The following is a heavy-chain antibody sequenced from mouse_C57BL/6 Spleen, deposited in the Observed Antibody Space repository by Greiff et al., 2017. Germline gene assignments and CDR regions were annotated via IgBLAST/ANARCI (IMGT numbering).Heavy chain of an antibody. J-gene: IGHJ1*03. D-gene: IGHD2-4*01. CDR2: INPGSGGT. CDR3: ARRDNDYDKDWYFDV. Sequence: QVQLQQSGAELVRPGTSVKVSCKASGYAFTNYLIEWVKQRPGQGLEWIGVINPGSGGTNYNEKFKGKATLTADKSSSTAYMQLSSLTSEDSAVYFCARRDNDYDKDWYFDVWGTGTTVTVSS. V-gene: IGHV1-54*01. CDR1: GYAFTNYL.